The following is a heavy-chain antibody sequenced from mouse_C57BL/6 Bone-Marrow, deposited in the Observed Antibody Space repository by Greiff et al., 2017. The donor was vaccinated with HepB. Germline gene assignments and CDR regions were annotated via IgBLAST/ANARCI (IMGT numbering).Heavy chain of an antibody. V-gene: IGHV1-9*01. CDR2: ILPGSGST. CDR3: ARTKCNSCYYYGFAY. Sequence: QVQLQQSGAELMKPGASVKLSCKATGYTFTGYWIEWVKQRPGHGLEWIGEILPGSGSTNYNEKFKGKATFTADTSSNTAYMQLSSLTTEDSAIYYCARTKCNSCYYYGFAYWGQGTLVTVSA. CDR1: GYTFTGYW. J-gene: IGHJ3*01. D-gene: IGHD1-1*01.